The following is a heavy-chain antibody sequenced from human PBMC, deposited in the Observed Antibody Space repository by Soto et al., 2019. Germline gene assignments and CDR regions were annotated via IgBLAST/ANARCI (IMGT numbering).Heavy chain of an antibody. Sequence: ASVKVSCKASGYTFTSYGISRVRQAAGQGLEWMGWISAYNGNTNYAQKLQGRVTMTTDTSTSTAYMELRSLRSDDTAVYYCARVSGLRYFDWLLAKYNWFDPWGQGTLVTVSS. J-gene: IGHJ5*02. V-gene: IGHV1-18*01. CDR1: GYTFTSYG. D-gene: IGHD3-9*01. CDR3: ARVSGLRYFDWLLAKYNWFDP. CDR2: ISAYNGNT.